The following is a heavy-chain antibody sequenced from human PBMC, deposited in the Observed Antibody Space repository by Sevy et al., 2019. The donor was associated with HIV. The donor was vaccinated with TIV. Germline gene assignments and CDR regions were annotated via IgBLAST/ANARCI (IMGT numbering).Heavy chain of an antibody. CDR2: IYSGGNT. J-gene: IGHJ4*02. D-gene: IGHD6-13*01. CDR3: ARGLFGTSSY. V-gene: IGHV3-53*01. Sequence: GGSLRLSCATSGFTVSSYYMSWVRQAPGKGLEWASLIYSGGNTYYADSVKGRFTISRDNSKNTLYLQMNSLRAEDTAVYYCARGLFGTSSYWGQGTLVTVSS. CDR1: GFTVSSYY.